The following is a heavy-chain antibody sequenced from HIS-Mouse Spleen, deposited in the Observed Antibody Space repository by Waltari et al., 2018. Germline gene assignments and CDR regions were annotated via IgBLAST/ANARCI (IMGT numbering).Heavy chain of an antibody. J-gene: IGHJ4*02. Sequence: QLQLQESGPGLVKPSETLSLTCTVSGGSISSSSYYWGWICQPPGKGLEWIGSIYYSGSTYYNPSLKSRVTISVDTSKNQFSLKLSSVTAADTAVYYCARRRGWFDYWGQGTLVTVSS. D-gene: IGHD6-19*01. CDR1: GGSISSSSYY. V-gene: IGHV4-39*01. CDR2: IYYSGST. CDR3: ARRRGWFDY.